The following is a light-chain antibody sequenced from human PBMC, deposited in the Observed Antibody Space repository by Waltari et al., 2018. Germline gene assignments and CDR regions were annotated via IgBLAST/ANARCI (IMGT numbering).Light chain of an antibody. J-gene: IGKJ1*01. CDR3: QHYLRLPVT. Sequence: EIVLTQSPVTLCFSVGERVNVSCRASESVSRALAWYQQKPGQAPRLLIYGASTRTTGIPDRFSGSGSGTDFSLTISRLEPDDFAVYYCQHYLRLPVTFGQGTTVEI. V-gene: IGKV3-20*01. CDR1: ESVSRA. CDR2: GAS.